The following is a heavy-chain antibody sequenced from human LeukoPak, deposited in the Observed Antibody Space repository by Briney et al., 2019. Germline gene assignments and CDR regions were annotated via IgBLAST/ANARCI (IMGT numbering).Heavy chain of an antibody. D-gene: IGHD3-10*01. CDR2: IYSGGST. V-gene: IGHV3-66*01. CDR1: GFTVRSNY. Sequence: GGSLRLSCAASGFTVRSNYMSWARQAPGKVLEWVSDIYSGGSTHYADSVKGRFTISRDNAKNSLYLQMNSLRAEDTAVYYCATPPGGLDYWGQGTLVTVSS. J-gene: IGHJ4*02. CDR3: ATPPGGLDY.